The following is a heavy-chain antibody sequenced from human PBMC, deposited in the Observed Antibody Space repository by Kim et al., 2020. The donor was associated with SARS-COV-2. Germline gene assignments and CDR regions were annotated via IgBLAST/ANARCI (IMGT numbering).Heavy chain of an antibody. CDR3: AGSPQSWVVVTNFDY. V-gene: IGHV4-31*02. J-gene: IGHJ4*02. D-gene: IGHD3-22*01. Sequence: PALKSRVTISVDTYKNQFSRKLSSVTAADTAVYYCAGSPQSWVVVTNFDYWGQGTLVTVSS.